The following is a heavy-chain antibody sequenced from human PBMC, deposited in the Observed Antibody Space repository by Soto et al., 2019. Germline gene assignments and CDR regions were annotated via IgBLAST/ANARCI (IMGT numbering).Heavy chain of an antibody. J-gene: IGHJ3*02. CDR2: ISYDGSNA. Sequence: QVHLLESGGSVVEAGKSLRLSCEASGFIFSSFGMHWVRQAPGKGLEWVALISYDGSNAEYADPVKGRFTISRDNSKDMLHLQMHSLRAEDTAVYYCAKDARILDYGFWSGGNDAFDIWGQGTKVTVSS. V-gene: IGHV3-30*18. CDR3: AKDARILDYGFWSGGNDAFDI. CDR1: GFIFSSFG. D-gene: IGHD3-3*01.